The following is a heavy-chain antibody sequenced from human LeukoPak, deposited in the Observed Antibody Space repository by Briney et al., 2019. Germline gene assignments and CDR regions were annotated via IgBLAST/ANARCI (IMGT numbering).Heavy chain of an antibody. Sequence: PGGSLRLSCAASGFTFSNYWMYWVRQAPGKGLVWVSRINSDGSDTTYADSVKGRFTISRDNAKNSLYLQMNSLRAEDTAVYYCAELGITMIGGVWGKGTTVTISS. V-gene: IGHV3-74*03. CDR3: AELGITMIGGV. CDR1: GFTFSNYW. D-gene: IGHD3-10*02. CDR2: INSDGSDT. J-gene: IGHJ6*04.